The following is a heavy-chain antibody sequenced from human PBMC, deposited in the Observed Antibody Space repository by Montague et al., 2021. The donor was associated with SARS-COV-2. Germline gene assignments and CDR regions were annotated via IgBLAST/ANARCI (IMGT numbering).Heavy chain of an antibody. D-gene: IGHD3-10*01. CDR1: GGSISTYY. CDR2: IYYSGTA. CDR3: VRLVGGRETRFDP. Sequence: SETLSLTCTVSGGSISTYYWSWFRHPPPKGLEWIGYIYYSGTANYYPSLKSRVTISVDTSKNQFSLKVRSVTAADTAAYYCVRLVGGRETRFDPWGQGTRVTVSS. V-gene: IGHV4-59*08. J-gene: IGHJ5*02.